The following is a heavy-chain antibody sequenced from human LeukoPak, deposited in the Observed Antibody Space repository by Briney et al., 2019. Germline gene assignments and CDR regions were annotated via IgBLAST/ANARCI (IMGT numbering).Heavy chain of an antibody. J-gene: IGHJ4*02. CDR1: GFTFSSYS. D-gene: IGHD3-3*01. Sequence: GGSLRLSCAASGFTFSSYSMNWVRQAPGKGLEWVSYISSSSSTIYYADSVKGRFTISRDNAKNSQYLQMNSLRAEDTAVYYCARDPQFWSGSGYFDYWGQGTLVTVSS. V-gene: IGHV3-48*01. CDR2: ISSSSSTI. CDR3: ARDPQFWSGSGYFDY.